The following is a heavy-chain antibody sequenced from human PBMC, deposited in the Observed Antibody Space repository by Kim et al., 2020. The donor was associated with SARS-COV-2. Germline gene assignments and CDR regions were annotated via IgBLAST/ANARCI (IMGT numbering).Heavy chain of an antibody. J-gene: IGHJ4*02. Sequence: TYYNPSLKSRVTISVDTSKNQFSLKLSSVTAADTAVYYCARTGMRAEFDYWGQGTLVTVSS. CDR2: T. V-gene: IGHV4-39*01. CDR3: ARTGMRAEFDY.